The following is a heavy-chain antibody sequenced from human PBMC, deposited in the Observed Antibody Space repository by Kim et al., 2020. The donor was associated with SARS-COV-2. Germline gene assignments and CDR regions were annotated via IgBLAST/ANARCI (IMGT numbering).Heavy chain of an antibody. CDR2: IYYSGGS. Sequence: SETLSLTCSVSGGSVKSYYWTWLRQPPGKALEWIGYIYYSGGSDYNPSLKSRATISIDTSNNQFSLELASVTAADTAVYFCARYIDTSTWYYYYYIDVWGKGTTVSVSS. CDR3: ARYIDTSTWYYYYYIDV. J-gene: IGHJ6*03. D-gene: IGHD6-13*01. CDR1: GGSVKSYY. V-gene: IGHV4-59*08.